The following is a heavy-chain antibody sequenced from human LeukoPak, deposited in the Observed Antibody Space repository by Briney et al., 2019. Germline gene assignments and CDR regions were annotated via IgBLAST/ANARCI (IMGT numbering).Heavy chain of an antibody. J-gene: IGHJ4*02. CDR3: AKAPPYYYDSSGYSGY. Sequence: PGGSLRLSCAASGFTFSSYAMSWVRQAPGKGLEWVSAISGSGGSTYYADSVKGRFTISRDNSKNTLYLQMNSLRAEDTAVYYCAKAPPYYYDSSGYSGYWGQGTLVTVSS. CDR2: ISGSGGST. D-gene: IGHD3-22*01. CDR1: GFTFSSYA. V-gene: IGHV3-23*01.